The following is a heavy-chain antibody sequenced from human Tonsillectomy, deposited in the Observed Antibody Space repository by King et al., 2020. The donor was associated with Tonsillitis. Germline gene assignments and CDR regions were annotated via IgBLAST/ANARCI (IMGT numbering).Heavy chain of an antibody. J-gene: IGHJ4*02. Sequence: VQLVESGAEVKKPGESLRISCKGSGYSFTSYWISWVRQMPGKGLEWMGRIDPSDSYTNYSPSFQGHVTISADKSISTAYLQWSSLKASDTAMYYCARRYYYGSGSYYNDPSDYWGQGTLVTVSS. CDR2: IDPSDSYT. CDR1: GYSFTSYW. D-gene: IGHD3-10*01. CDR3: ARRYYYGSGSYYNDPSDY. V-gene: IGHV5-10-1*03.